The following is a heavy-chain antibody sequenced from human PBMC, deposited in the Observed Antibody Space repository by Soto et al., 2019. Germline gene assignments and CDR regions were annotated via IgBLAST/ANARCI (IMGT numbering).Heavy chain of an antibody. CDR1: GFSFSTYW. J-gene: IGHJ4*02. D-gene: IGHD7-27*01. CDR2: MNQDGSEK. V-gene: IGHV3-7*03. Sequence: GSLRLSCAASGFSFSTYWMTWVRQAPGKGLEWVANMNQDGSEKYYEDSVKGRFTISRDNAKNSLSLQMNSLRAEDTAVYFCARDNRGTFDYWGQGALVTVSS. CDR3: ARDNRGTFDY.